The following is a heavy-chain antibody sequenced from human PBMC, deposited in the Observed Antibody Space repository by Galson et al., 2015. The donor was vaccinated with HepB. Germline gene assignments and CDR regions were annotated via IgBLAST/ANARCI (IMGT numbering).Heavy chain of an antibody. Sequence: SLRLSCAASGFTFDDYAMHWVRQAPGKGLEWVSGISWNSGSIGYADSVKGRFTISRDNSKNTLYLRMNSLRAEDTAVYYCASQYSYGYDPFFFDYWGQGTLVTVSS. CDR2: ISWNSGSI. CDR1: GFTFDDYA. CDR3: ASQYSYGYDPFFFDY. V-gene: IGHV3-9*01. J-gene: IGHJ4*02. D-gene: IGHD5-18*01.